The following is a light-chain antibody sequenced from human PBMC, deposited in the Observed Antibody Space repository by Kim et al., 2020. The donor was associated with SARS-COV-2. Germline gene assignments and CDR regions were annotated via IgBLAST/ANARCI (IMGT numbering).Light chain of an antibody. CDR2: FAS. CDR3: QQYGSSPPIT. V-gene: IGKV3-20*01. J-gene: IGKJ5*01. Sequence: EIVLTQSPGTLSLSPGERATLSCRASQSVGSGYLAWYQQKPGQAPRLLIYFASIRAAGIPDRFSGSGSGTDFTLTISRLEPEDFAVYYCQQYGSSPPITFGQGTRLDIK. CDR1: QSVGSGY.